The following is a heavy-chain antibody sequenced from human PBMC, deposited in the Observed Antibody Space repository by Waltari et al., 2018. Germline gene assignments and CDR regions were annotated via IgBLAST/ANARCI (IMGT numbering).Heavy chain of an antibody. D-gene: IGHD3-22*01. CDR2: IIPIFGTA. J-gene: IGHJ6*02. CDR1: GGTFSSYA. V-gene: IGHV1-69*01. Sequence: QVQLVQSGAEVKKPGSSVTVSCKASGGTFSSYAISWVRQAPGQGLEWMGGIIPIFGTANYAQKFQGRVTITADESTSTAYMELSSLRSEDTAVYYCARAKYYYDSSGYPLYYYYGMDVWGQGTTVTVSS. CDR3: ARAKYYYDSSGYPLYYYYGMDV.